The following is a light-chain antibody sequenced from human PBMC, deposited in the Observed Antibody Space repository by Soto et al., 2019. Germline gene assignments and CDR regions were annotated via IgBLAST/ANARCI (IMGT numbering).Light chain of an antibody. J-gene: IGLJ1*01. Sequence: QSALTQPRSVSGSPGQSVTISCTGTSSDVGGYNYVSWYQQHPGKAPKLMIYDVSKRPSGVPDHFAGSKSGNTASLTIAGHHAEDEADYYSCSEEGSLYVFVTGTQVTVL. CDR2: DVS. CDR1: SSDVGGYNY. V-gene: IGLV2-11*01. CDR3: CSEEGSLYV.